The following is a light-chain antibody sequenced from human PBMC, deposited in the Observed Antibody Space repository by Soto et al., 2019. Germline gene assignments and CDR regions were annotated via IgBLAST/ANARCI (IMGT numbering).Light chain of an antibody. V-gene: IGLV1-47*01. J-gene: IGLJ2*01. CDR2: RNN. Sequence: QSVLTQPPSASGTPGQTVTISCSGSSSNIGSNSVYWYQQFPGTAPKLLIYRNNQRPSGVPDRFSGSKSGTSASLAISGLRSEDEADYYCAAWDDSLSGYVVFGGGTKLTVL. CDR1: SSNIGSNS. CDR3: AAWDDSLSGYVV.